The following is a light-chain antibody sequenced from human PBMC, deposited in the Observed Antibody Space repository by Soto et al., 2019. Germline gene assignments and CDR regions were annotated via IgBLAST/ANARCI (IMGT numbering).Light chain of an antibody. CDR2: GTS. V-gene: IGKV3-20*01. J-gene: IGKJ4*01. Sequence: EIVLTQSPGTLSLSPGEKETHSCRASQSISSSNLAWYQQKPGQAPRLLIYGTSNRATDIPDRFSGSGSGTDFALTISRLEPEDFAVYYCQQSGSSPLTFGGGTKVDIK. CDR1: QSISSSN. CDR3: QQSGSSPLT.